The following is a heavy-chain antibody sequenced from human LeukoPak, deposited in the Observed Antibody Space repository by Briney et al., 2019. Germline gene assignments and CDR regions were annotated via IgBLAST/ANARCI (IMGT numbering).Heavy chain of an antibody. Sequence: PSETLSLTCTVSGGSISSYYWSWIRQPPGKGLEWIGYIYYSGSTNYNPSLKSRVTISVDTSKNQFSLKLSSVTAADTAVYYCATESGFGDLGPWGQGTLVTVSS. V-gene: IGHV4-59*01. CDR3: ATESGFGDLGP. CDR1: GGSISSYY. D-gene: IGHD3-10*01. CDR2: IYYSGST. J-gene: IGHJ5*02.